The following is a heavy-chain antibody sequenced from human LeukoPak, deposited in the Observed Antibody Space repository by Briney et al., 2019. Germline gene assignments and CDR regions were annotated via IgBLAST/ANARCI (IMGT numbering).Heavy chain of an antibody. D-gene: IGHD3-3*01. V-gene: IGHV1-69*05. CDR3: AREGTLTSYYDFWSGTYYFDY. CDR2: IIPIFGTA. CDR1: GGTFSSYA. Sequence: SVKVSCKASGGTFSSYAISWVRQAPGQGLEWMGGIIPIFGTANYAQKFQGRVTITRDTSASTAYMELSSLRSEDTAVYYCAREGTLTSYYDFWSGTYYFDYWGQGTLVTVSS. J-gene: IGHJ4*02.